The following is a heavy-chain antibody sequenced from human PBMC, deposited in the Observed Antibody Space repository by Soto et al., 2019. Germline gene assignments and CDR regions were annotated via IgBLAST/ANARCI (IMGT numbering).Heavy chain of an antibody. D-gene: IGHD4-17*01. CDR3: TVTTVATGGY. Sequence: EVQLVESGGGLVQPGGSLKLSCAASGFTFSGSAMHWVRQASGKGLEWVGRIRSKANSYATAYAASVKGRFTISRDDSKNTAYLQMNSLTTEDTAVYYCTVTTVATGGYWGQGTLVTVPS. CDR1: GFTFSGSA. J-gene: IGHJ4*02. CDR2: IRSKANSYAT. V-gene: IGHV3-73*01.